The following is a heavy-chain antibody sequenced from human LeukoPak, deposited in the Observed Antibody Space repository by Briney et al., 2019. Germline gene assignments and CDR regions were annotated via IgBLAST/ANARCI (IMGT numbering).Heavy chain of an antibody. J-gene: IGHJ4*02. CDR2: ISGSGGST. V-gene: IGHV3-23*01. CDR3: ARRTNWIAAAGRYYFDY. CDR1: GFTFSSYA. D-gene: IGHD6-13*01. Sequence: GGSLRLSSAASGFTFSSYAMSWVRQAPGKGLEWVSAISGSGGSTYYADSAKGRFTISRDNSKNTLYLQMNSLRAEDTAVYYCARRTNWIAAAGRYYFDYWGQGTLVTVSS.